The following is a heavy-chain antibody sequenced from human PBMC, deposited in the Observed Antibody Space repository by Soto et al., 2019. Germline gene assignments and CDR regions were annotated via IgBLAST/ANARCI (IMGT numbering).Heavy chain of an antibody. CDR2: INPSGGST. CDR3: ARGGTTTRGTTGPLYYYYGMDV. V-gene: IGHV1-46*01. J-gene: IGHJ6*02. D-gene: IGHD1-1*01. CDR1: GYSFTSYY. Sequence: APVKVACKASGYSFTSYYMHWVRLAPGQGLEWMGIINPSGGSTSYAQKFQGRVTMTRDTSTSTVYMELSSLRSEDTAVYYCARGGTTTRGTTGPLYYYYGMDVWGQGTTGTVS.